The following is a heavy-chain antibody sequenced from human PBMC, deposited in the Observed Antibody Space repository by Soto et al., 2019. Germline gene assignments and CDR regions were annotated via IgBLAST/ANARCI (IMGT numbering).Heavy chain of an antibody. CDR2: IYYNVNT. D-gene: IGHD4-17*01. J-gene: IGHJ4*02. CDR1: GGSISSYY. Sequence: QVQLQESGPGLVKPSETLSLTCTVSGGSISSYYWSWIRQPPGKGLEWIGYIYYNVNTNYNPSLNSRVTISVDTSKNQFSLKLSSVTAAYTAGYYCTRHETHHGDYDYWGQGTLVTVSS. CDR3: TRHETHHGDYDY. V-gene: IGHV4-59*08.